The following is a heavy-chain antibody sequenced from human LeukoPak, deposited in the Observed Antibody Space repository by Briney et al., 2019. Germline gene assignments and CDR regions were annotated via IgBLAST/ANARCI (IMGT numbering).Heavy chain of an antibody. J-gene: IGHJ6*02. V-gene: IGHV3-48*04. CDR2: ISSSSSTI. CDR3: ARDLYCSGGSCYSSYYYGMDV. Sequence: GSLRLSCAASGFTFSSYSMNWVRQAPGKGLEWVSYISSSSSTIYYADSVKGRFTISRDNAKNSLYLQMNSLRAEDTAVYYCARDLYCSGGSCYSSYYYGMDVWGQGTTVTVSS. CDR1: GFTFSSYS. D-gene: IGHD2-15*01.